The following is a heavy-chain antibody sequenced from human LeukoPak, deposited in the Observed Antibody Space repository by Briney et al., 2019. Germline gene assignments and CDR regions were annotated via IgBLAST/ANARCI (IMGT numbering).Heavy chain of an antibody. CDR2: VSYDGSNK. Sequence: GRSLRLSCAASGFTFSSYGMHWVRQAPGKGLEWVAVVSYDGSNKYYADSVKGRFTISRDNSKNTLYLQMNSLRAEDTAVYYCAKDYDGVPFDYWGQGTLVTVSS. J-gene: IGHJ4*02. V-gene: IGHV3-30*18. D-gene: IGHD4-17*01. CDR1: GFTFSSYG. CDR3: AKDYDGVPFDY.